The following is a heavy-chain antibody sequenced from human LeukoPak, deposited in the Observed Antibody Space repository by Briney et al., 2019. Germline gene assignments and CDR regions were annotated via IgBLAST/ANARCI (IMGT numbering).Heavy chain of an antibody. V-gene: IGHV3-30-3*01. Sequence: SGGSLRLSCAASGFTFSSYAMHWVRQAPGKGPEWVAVISYDGSNKYYADSVKGRFTISRDNSKNTLYLQMNSLRAEDTAVYYCAKGTTYLYRWSADFDYWGQGTLVTVSS. CDR2: ISYDGSNK. D-gene: IGHD2/OR15-2a*01. CDR3: AKGTTYLYRWSADFDY. CDR1: GFTFSSYA. J-gene: IGHJ4*02.